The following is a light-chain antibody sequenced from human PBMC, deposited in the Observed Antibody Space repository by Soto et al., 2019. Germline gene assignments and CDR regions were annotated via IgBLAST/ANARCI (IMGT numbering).Light chain of an antibody. CDR3: AAWDDSLNGWV. V-gene: IGLV1-44*01. CDR1: SSNIGSNT. Sequence: QSVLTQPPSASGTPGQRVTISCSGSSSNIGSNTVNWYQHLPGTAPKVLIYSNNQRPSGVPDRFSGSKSGTSASLAIFGLQSEDEAAYFCAAWDDSLNGWVLGGGTKVTVL. J-gene: IGLJ3*02. CDR2: SNN.